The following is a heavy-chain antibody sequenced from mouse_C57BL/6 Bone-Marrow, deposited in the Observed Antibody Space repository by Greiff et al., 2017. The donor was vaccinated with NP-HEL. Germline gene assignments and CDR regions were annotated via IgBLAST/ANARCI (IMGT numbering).Heavy chain of an antibody. CDR3: ARSGDYDA. CDR1: GYTFTDYY. D-gene: IGHD2-4*01. V-gene: IGHV1-26*01. J-gene: IGHJ3*01. Sequence: EVQLQQSGPELVKPGASVKISCKASGYTFTDYYMNWVKQSHGKSLEWIGDINPNNGGTSYNQKFKGKATLTVDKSSSTAYMELRSLTSEDSAVYYCARSGDYDAWGQGTLVPVSA. CDR2: INPNNGGT.